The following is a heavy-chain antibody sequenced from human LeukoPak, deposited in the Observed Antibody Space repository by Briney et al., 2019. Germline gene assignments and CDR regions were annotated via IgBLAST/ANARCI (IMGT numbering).Heavy chain of an antibody. CDR3: ARDRSIASDY. CDR1: AFTFSRSA. D-gene: IGHD6-6*01. V-gene: IGHV3-23*01. J-gene: IGHJ4*02. CDR2: ISGGGGIT. Sequence: GGSLRLSCAASAFTFSRSAMSWVRQAPGKGLERVSVISGGGGITNYADSVKGRFTISRDNAKNTLYLQMNSLRAEDTAVYYCARDRSIASDYWGQGTLVTVSS.